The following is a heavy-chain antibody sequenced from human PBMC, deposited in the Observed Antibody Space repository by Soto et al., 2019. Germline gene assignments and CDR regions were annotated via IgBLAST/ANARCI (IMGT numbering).Heavy chain of an antibody. V-gene: IGHV3-30*03. CDR2: ISYDGSNK. J-gene: IGHJ3*02. CDR1: GFTFSSYG. D-gene: IGHD2-2*01. CDR3: ASLCSTRCPGGSRLDAFDI. Sequence: GGSLILACIASGFTFSSYGMHWFRQAPGNGLEWVAVISYDGSNKYYADSVKGRFTISRDNSKNTLYLQMNSLRAEDTAVYYCASLCSTRCPGGSRLDAFDIWGQGTMVTVSS.